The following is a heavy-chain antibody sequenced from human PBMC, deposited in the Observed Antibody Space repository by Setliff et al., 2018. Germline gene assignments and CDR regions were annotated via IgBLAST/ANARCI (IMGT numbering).Heavy chain of an antibody. J-gene: IGHJ4*02. CDR1: GYTFSHSG. D-gene: IGHD3-22*01. Sequence: GASVKVSCKASGYTFSHSGITWVRQAPGQGLEWMGWISAYTGNTNYPQKFLGRVTVTTDTSTGTAYMELGGLTSDDTAIYYCARINFYVSSGYYYAPDYWGPGTLVTVSS. V-gene: IGHV1-18*01. CDR3: ARINFYVSSGYYYAPDY. CDR2: ISAYTGNT.